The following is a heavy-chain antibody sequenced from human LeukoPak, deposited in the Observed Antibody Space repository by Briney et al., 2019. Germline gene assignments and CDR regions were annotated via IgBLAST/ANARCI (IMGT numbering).Heavy chain of an antibody. J-gene: IGHJ4*02. V-gene: IGHV3-23*01. CDR1: GFTFSSYA. CDR3: AKDILESGYSSSWYSY. CDR2: ISGSGGST. Sequence: GGSLRLSCAASGFTFSSYAMSWVRQAPGKGLEWVSAISGSGGSTYYADSVKGRFTISRDNSKNTLYLQMNSLRAEDTAVYYCAKDILESGYSSSWYSYWGQGTLVTVSS. D-gene: IGHD6-13*01.